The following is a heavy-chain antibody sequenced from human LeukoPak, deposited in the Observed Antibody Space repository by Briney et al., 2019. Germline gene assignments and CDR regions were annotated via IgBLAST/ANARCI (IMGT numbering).Heavy chain of an antibody. CDR1: GFTFSSYS. Sequence: GGSLRLSCAASGFTFSSYSMNWVRQAPGKGLEWVSSISGSSSAIYYADSVKGRFNISRDNAKNSLYLQMNSLRDEDTAVYYCARGDWFDPWGQGSLVTVSS. CDR2: ISGSSSAI. J-gene: IGHJ5*02. CDR3: ARGDWFDP. V-gene: IGHV3-48*02.